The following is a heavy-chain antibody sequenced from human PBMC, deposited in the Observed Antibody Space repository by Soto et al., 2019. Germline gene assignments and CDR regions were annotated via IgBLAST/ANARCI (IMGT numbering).Heavy chain of an antibody. V-gene: IGHV3-11*05. J-gene: IGHJ3*02. D-gene: IGHD3-9*01. Sequence: GGSLRLSCAASGFTFSDYYMSWIRQAPGKGLEWVSYIGSSSSYTNYADSVKGRFTISRDSAKNSLYLQMNSLRAEDTAVYYCARDANILTGSDAFDIGGQGKMVTVSS. CDR3: ARDANILTGSDAFDI. CDR2: IGSSSSYT. CDR1: GFTFSDYY.